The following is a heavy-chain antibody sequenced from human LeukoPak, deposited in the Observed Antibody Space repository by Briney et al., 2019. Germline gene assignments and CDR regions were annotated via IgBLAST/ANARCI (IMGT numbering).Heavy chain of an antibody. D-gene: IGHD3-22*01. CDR3: ARGSIFSSGYDFDY. Sequence: SETLSLTCTVSGGSVSSGSYYWSWIRQPPGKGLDWIGYIYYSGSTNYNPSLKSRVTISVDTSKNQFSLKLGSVTAADTAVYYCARGSIFSSGYDFDYWGQGTLVTVSS. CDR1: GGSVSSGSYY. J-gene: IGHJ4*02. CDR2: IYYSGST. V-gene: IGHV4-61*01.